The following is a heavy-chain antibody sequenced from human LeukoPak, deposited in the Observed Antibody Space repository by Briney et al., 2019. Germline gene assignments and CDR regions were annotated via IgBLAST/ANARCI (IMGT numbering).Heavy chain of an antibody. V-gene: IGHV3-74*01. D-gene: IGHD3-10*01. CDR1: GFAFGSHW. Sequence: GGSLRLSCAASGFAFGSHWMHWARQVPGKGLVWVSRINPDATRTTYADSVQGRFTISRDNAKNTLFLQMTTLGAEDTAVYYCARDALRARAFDLWGQGIMVTVSS. J-gene: IGHJ3*01. CDR3: ARDALRARAFDL. CDR2: INPDATRT.